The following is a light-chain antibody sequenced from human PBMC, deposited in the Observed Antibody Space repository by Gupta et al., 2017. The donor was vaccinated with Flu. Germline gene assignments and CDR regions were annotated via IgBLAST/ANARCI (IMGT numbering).Light chain of an antibody. CDR2: GAS. J-gene: IGKJ4*01. V-gene: IGKV3-15*01. Sequence: EIMMTPSPATLSVSPGERATLFCRASQSVRNNLAWYQQKPGQAPRLLIYGASTRATGIPARFSGSGSGTEFTLTISSLQSDDFAVYCCHQDNRGPITFGGGTKVEIK. CDR1: QSVRNN. CDR3: HQDNRGPIT.